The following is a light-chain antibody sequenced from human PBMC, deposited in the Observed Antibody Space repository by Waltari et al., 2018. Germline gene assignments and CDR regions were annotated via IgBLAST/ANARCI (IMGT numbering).Light chain of an antibody. CDR2: AAS. J-gene: IGKJ4*01. CDR3: QQSYSTPLT. CDR1: QSISSY. V-gene: IGKV1-39*01. Sequence: DIQMTQSPSSLSASVGDRVTITCRARQSISSYLNWYQQKPGKAPKLLIYAASSLQSGVPSRFSGSGSGTDFTLTISSLQPEDFATYYCQQSYSTPLTFCGGTKVEIK.